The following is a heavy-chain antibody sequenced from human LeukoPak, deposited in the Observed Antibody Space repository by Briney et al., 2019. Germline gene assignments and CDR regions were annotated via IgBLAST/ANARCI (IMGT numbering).Heavy chain of an antibody. CDR2: ISSSGSTI. D-gene: IGHD3-3*02. J-gene: IGHJ4*02. CDR1: GFTFSDYY. Sequence: GGSLRLSCAASGFTFSDYYISWIRQAPGKGLEWVSYISSSGSTIYYADSVNGRFTISRDNAKNSLYLQMNSLSAEDTAVYYCARARPSFYGVDYWGQGTLVTVSS. CDR3: ARARPSFYGVDY. V-gene: IGHV3-11*01.